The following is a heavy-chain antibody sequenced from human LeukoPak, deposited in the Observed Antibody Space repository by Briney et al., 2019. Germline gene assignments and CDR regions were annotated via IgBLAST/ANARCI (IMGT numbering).Heavy chain of an antibody. D-gene: IGHD6-13*01. CDR3: ARRFEQQLVRGNWFDP. CDR1: GYSISSGFY. CDR2: IYYSGST. J-gene: IGHJ5*02. V-gene: IGHV4-38-2*02. Sequence: KPSETLSLTCTVSGYSISSGFYWGWIRQPPGKGLEWIGNIYYSGSTYYNPSLKSRVTISVDTSKNQFSLKLSSVTAADTAVYYCARRFEQQLVRGNWFDPWGQGTLVTVSS.